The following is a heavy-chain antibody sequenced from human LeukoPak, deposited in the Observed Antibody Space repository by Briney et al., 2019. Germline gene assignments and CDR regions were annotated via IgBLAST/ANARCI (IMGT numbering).Heavy chain of an antibody. CDR3: ARSSGWWSLDY. D-gene: IGHD6-19*01. Sequence: GGSLRLSCAASGFTFSTASLHWFRPAPGRGLEWVSAFDTGFGTYSPDSLKGRFTISRDNSKSTLFLQMNSLRAEDTAVYYCARSSGWWSLDYWGQGTLVTVSS. CDR1: GFTFSTAS. J-gene: IGHJ4*02. CDR2: FDTGFGT. V-gene: IGHV3-23*01.